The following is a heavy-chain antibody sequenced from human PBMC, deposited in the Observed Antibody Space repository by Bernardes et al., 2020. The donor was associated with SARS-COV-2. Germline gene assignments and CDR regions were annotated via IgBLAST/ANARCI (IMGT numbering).Heavy chain of an antibody. V-gene: IGHV4-59*08. D-gene: IGHD1-26*01. Sequence: SETLSLTCTVSSGSIRNYYWSWIRQRPGKGLEWIGYFYFSGSTNYNPSLKSRVTISVDTSKNQFSLKLSSVTAADTAVYYCARSYKSRLSKNSYYYYYMDVWGKGTTVAVSS. CDR3: ARSYKSRLSKNSYYYYYMDV. CDR1: SGSIRNYY. J-gene: IGHJ6*03. CDR2: FYFSGST.